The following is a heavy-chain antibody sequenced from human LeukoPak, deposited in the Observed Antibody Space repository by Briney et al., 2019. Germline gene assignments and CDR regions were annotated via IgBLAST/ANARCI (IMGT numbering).Heavy chain of an antibody. CDR2: IYPGYSDA. CDR3: TTTDGESTFDI. J-gene: IGHJ3*02. D-gene: IGHD1-1*01. Sequence: GESLKISCKISGYRLTNNWIGWVRQVPGKGLEWMGLIYPGYSDAKYSPSFQGQVTLSVDTSISTAYLQLGGLRASDTAIYYCTTTDGESTFDIWGQGTLVTVSS. V-gene: IGHV5-51*01. CDR1: GYRLTNNW.